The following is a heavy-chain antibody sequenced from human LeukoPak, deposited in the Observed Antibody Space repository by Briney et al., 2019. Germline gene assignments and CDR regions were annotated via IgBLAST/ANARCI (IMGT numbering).Heavy chain of an antibody. V-gene: IGHV3-66*01. CDR1: GFTVSSNY. D-gene: IGHD2-2*01. CDR3: ARDLHFQLLMGEIDY. CDR2: IYSGGST. Sequence: GGSLRLSCAASGFTVSSNYMSWVRQAPGKGLEWVSVIYSGGSTYYADSVKGRFTISRDNSKNTLYLQMNSLRAEDTAVYYCARDLHFQLLMGEIDYWGQGTLVTVSS. J-gene: IGHJ4*02.